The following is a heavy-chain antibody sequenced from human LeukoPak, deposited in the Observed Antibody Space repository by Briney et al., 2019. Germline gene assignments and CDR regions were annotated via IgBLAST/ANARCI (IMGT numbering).Heavy chain of an antibody. Sequence: PSQTRSLTCTVSGGSISSGGYYWSWIRQHPGKGLEWIGYIYHSGSTYYNPSLKSRVTISVDTSKNQFSLKLSSVTAADTAVYYCARGLDPYYYDSSGYYYLVWGQGTLVTVSS. V-gene: IGHV4-31*03. CDR1: GGSISSGGYY. CDR2: IYHSGST. J-gene: IGHJ4*02. D-gene: IGHD3-22*01. CDR3: ARGLDPYYYDSSGYYYLV.